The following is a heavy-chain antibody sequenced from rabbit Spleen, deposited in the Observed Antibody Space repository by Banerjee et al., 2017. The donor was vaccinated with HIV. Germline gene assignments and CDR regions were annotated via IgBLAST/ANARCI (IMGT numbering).Heavy chain of an antibody. CDR3: ARFYAGYGDFGYAAM. V-gene: IGHV1S45*01. Sequence: QEQLVESGGGLVKPGGSLALTCKASGFSLNYNNVICWVRQAPGKGLELIGCIYTDDTDTYYTSWAKGRFIISKTSSTTVDLQMTSLTAADTATYFCARFYAGYGDFGYAAMWGPGTLVTVS. D-gene: IGHD7-1*01. CDR1: GFSLNYNNV. J-gene: IGHJ4*01. CDR2: IYTDDTDT.